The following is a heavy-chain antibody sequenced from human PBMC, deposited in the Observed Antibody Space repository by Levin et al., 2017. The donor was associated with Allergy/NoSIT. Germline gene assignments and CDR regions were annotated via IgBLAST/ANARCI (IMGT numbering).Heavy chain of an antibody. CDR2: INSDGSST. D-gene: IGHD2/OR15-2a*01. Sequence: GGSLRLSCAASGFAFSSYWMYWVRQAPGKGLVWVSRINSDGSSTSYADSVKGRFTISRDNAKNTLSLQINSLRAEDTAVYYCVRGCFESSTQTAGYWGQGTLVTVS. CDR1: GFAFSSYW. J-gene: IGHJ4*02. V-gene: IGHV3-74*01. CDR3: VRGCFESSTQTAGY.